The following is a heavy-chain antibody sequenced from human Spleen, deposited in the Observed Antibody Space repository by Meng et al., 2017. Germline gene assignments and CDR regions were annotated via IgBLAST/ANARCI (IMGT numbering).Heavy chain of an antibody. J-gene: IGHJ5*02. CDR3: AKGEQGDYDT. Sequence: VQLVESGGGVVQPGSSLRLSCAASGFILSSYGVHWVRQVPGQGLVWVSRINPDGSSTSYADSVKGRFTISRDNSKNTLYLQMNSLRAEDTAVYYCAKGEQGDYDTWGQGTLVTVSS. CDR1: GFILSSYG. CDR2: INPDGSST. V-gene: IGHV3-74*02. D-gene: IGHD4-17*01.